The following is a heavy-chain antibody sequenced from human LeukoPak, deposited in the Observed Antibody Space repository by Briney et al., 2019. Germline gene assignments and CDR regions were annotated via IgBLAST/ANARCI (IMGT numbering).Heavy chain of an antibody. CDR3: APYYASGSYPQSDAFDI. Sequence: GGSLRLSCAASGFTFSTYAMHWVRQAPGKGLEWVAFIRYDGSNKYYADSVKGRFTISRDNSKNTLYLQMNSLRAEDTAVYYCAPYYASGSYPQSDAFDIWGQGTMVTVSS. V-gene: IGHV3-30*02. CDR2: IRYDGSNK. D-gene: IGHD3-10*01. CDR1: GFTFSTYA. J-gene: IGHJ3*02.